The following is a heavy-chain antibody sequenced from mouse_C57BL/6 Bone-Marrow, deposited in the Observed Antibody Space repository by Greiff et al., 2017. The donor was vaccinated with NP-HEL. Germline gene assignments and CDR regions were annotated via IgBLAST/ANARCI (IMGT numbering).Heavy chain of an antibody. CDR1: GYTFPSYG. D-gene: IGHD2-4*01. CDR3: AREDDNDYDYWYFDV. CDR2: IYPRSGNT. Sequence: VQLQQSGAELARPGASVKLSCKASGYTFPSYGISWVKQRTGQGLEWIGEIYPRSGNTYYNEKFKGKATLTADKSSSTAYMELRSLTSEDSAVYFGAREDDNDYDYWYFDVWGTGTTVTVSS. J-gene: IGHJ1*03. V-gene: IGHV1-81*01.